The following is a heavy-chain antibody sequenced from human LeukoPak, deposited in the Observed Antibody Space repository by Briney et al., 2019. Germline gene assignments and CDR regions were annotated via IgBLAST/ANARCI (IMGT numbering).Heavy chain of an antibody. V-gene: IGHV1-3*01. J-gene: IGHJ4*02. CDR1: GYTFTSYA. D-gene: IGHD3-10*01. CDR2: INAGNGNT. Sequence: ASVKVSCKASGYTFTSYAMHWVRQAPGQRLEWMGWINAGNGNTKYSQEFQGRVTMTTDTSTSTAYMELRSLRSDDTAVYYCARVGAIGTMVRGVLDWGQGTLVTVSS. CDR3: ARVGAIGTMVRGVLD.